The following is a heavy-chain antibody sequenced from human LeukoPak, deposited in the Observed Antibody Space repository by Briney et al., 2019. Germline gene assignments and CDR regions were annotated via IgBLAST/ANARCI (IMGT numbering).Heavy chain of an antibody. CDR3: ARENPSGYYNRPIDY. CDR2: IYYSESI. D-gene: IGHD3-22*01. CDR1: GAPISSYY. J-gene: IGHJ4*02. V-gene: IGHV4-59*01. Sequence: PSETLSLTCTVSGAPISSYYWSWIRQPPGKGLEWIGDIYYSESIKYNPSLKSRVTMSVDTSKNQFSLKLSSVTAADTAIYYCARENPSGYYNRPIDYWGQGTLVTVSS.